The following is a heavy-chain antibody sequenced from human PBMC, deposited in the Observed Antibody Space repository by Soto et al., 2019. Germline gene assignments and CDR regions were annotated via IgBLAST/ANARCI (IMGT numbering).Heavy chain of an antibody. D-gene: IGHD2-21*01. J-gene: IGHJ4*02. V-gene: IGHV5-51*01. CDR3: APSDPRISYGGEIFDY. Sequence: PGESLKISCKGSGYSFTSYWIGWVRQMPGKGLEWMGIIYPGDSDTRYSPSFQGQVTISADKSISTAYLQWSSLKPSDTALFYCAPSDPRISYGGEIFDYWGQGPLVTVSP. CDR2: IYPGDSDT. CDR1: GYSFTSYW.